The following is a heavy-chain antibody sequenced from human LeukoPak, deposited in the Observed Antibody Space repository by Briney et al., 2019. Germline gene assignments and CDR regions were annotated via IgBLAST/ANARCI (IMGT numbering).Heavy chain of an antibody. CDR2: IYNSGST. CDR3: ASGYYDGSGYSSTYYYYGVDV. J-gene: IGHJ6*02. D-gene: IGHD3-22*01. V-gene: IGHV4-61*01. Sequence: PSETLSLTCTVSGGSVRSGSYYWTWIRRPPGKGLEWIGSIYNSGSTNYNPSLKSRVTISVDTSKNQFSLRLSSVTAADTAVYYCASGYYDGSGYSSTYYYYGVDVWGQGTTVTVSS. CDR1: GGSVRSGSYY.